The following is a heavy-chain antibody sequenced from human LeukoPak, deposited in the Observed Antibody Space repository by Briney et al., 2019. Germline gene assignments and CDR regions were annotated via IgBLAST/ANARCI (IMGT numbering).Heavy chain of an antibody. J-gene: IGHJ6*02. CDR1: GFTFSNSS. Sequence: PGGSLRLSCAVSGFTFSNSSMNWVRQAPGKGLEWVALISYDGSNKFHADSVKGRFTISRDNSKNTLYLQMNSLRAEDTAVYYCARTTVTSKYYYYYYGMDVWGQGTTVTVSS. D-gene: IGHD4-17*01. CDR2: ISYDGSNK. CDR3: ARTTVTSKYYYYYYGMDV. V-gene: IGHV3-30*03.